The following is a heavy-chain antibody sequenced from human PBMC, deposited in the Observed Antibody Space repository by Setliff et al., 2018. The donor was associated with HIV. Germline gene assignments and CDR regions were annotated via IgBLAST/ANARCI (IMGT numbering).Heavy chain of an antibody. CDR2: VYHSGTT. J-gene: IGHJ6*03. V-gene: IGHV4-38-2*01. D-gene: IGHD6-19*01. Sequence: SETLSLTCAVSGYSISTAYYWGWIRQPPGKGLEWIGSVYHSGTTYYNPSLKSRVTISVDMSNNQFSLKVTSVTAADTAVYYCAKGVAGLQYYYYYMDVWGKGTTVTVSS. CDR1: GYSISTAYY. CDR3: AKGVAGLQYYYYYMDV.